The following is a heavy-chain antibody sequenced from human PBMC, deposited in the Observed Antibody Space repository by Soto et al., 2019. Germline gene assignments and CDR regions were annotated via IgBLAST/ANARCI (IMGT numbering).Heavy chain of an antibody. Sequence: QVQLVQSGAEVKKPGASVKVSCKASGYTFTSYYMHWVRQAPGQGLEWMGIINPSGGSTSYAQKFQGRVPMTRDTSTSTVYMELSSLRSEDTAVYYCARSLEVGDYYYGMDVWGQGTTVTVSS. CDR1: GYTFTSYY. CDR3: ARSLEVGDYYYGMDV. CDR2: INPSGGST. J-gene: IGHJ6*02. V-gene: IGHV1-46*01.